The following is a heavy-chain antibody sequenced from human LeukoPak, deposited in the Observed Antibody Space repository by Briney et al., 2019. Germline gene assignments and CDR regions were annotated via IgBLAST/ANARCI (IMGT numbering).Heavy chain of an antibody. CDR2: ISAYNGNT. V-gene: IGHV1-18*01. J-gene: IGHJ5*02. CDR3: ARDLDSSWGWFDP. CDR1: GYTFTSYG. D-gene: IGHD7-27*01. Sequence: ASVTVSCKASGYTFTSYGISWVRQAPGQGLEGMGWISAYNGNTNYAQKLQGRVTMTTDTSTSTDYMELRSLRSDDTAVYYCARDLDSSWGWFDPWGQGTLVTVSS.